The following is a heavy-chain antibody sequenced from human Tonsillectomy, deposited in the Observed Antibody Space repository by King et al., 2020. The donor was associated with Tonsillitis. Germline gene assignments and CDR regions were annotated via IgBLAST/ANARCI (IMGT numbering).Heavy chain of an antibody. D-gene: IGHD5-12*01. Sequence: VQLVESGGGLVKPGGSLRLSCAASGFTFSSYSMNWVRQAPGKGLEWVSSISSSSSYIYYADSVKGRFTISRDNAKNSLYLQKNSLRAEDTAVYYCARERDMVATGWFDPWGQGTLVTVSS. CDR1: GFTFSSYS. V-gene: IGHV3-21*01. J-gene: IGHJ5*02. CDR3: ARERDMVATGWFDP. CDR2: ISSSSSYI.